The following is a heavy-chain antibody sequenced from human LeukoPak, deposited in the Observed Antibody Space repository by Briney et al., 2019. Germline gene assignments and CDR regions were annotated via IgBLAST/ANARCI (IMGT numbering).Heavy chain of an antibody. CDR2: ISNSGGST. Sequence: PGGSLRLSCAASGFTFSSYAMNWVRQTPGKGLEWVSGISNSGGSTYYADSVKGRFTISRDNSKNTLYLQMNSLRAEDTAVYYCAQETRSSFDYWGQGTLVTVSS. J-gene: IGHJ4*02. CDR3: AQETRSSFDY. CDR1: GFTFSSYA. D-gene: IGHD6-6*01. V-gene: IGHV3-23*01.